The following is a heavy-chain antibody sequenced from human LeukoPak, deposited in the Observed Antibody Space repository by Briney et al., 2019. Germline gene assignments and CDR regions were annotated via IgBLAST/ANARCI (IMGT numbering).Heavy chain of an antibody. CDR2: ISSSSSYI. CDR1: GFTFSSYS. J-gene: IGHJ3*02. Sequence: GGSLRLSCAASGFTFSSYSMNWVRQAPGKGLEGGSSISSSSSYIYYADSVKGRFTISRDNAKNSLYLQMNSLRAEDTAVYYCARAAGGIGVSFFAFDIWGQGTMVTVSS. D-gene: IGHD2-8*01. V-gene: IGHV3-21*01. CDR3: ARAAGGIGVSFFAFDI.